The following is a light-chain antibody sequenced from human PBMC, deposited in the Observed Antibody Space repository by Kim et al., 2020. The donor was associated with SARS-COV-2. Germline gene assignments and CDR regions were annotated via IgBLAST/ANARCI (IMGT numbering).Light chain of an antibody. Sequence: GQRVPISCSGSSSNIGSNTVDWYKQLPGKAPKLLIYSNNQRPSGVPDRFSGSKSDTSASLAISGLHSEDEADYYCAAWDDTLDGPVFGGGTQLTVL. CDR2: SNN. J-gene: IGLJ3*02. CDR1: SSNIGSNT. V-gene: IGLV1-44*01. CDR3: AAWDDTLDGPV.